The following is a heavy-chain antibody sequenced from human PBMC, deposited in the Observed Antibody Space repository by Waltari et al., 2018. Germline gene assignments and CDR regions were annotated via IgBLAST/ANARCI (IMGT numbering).Heavy chain of an antibody. J-gene: IGHJ2*01. CDR2: IYYSGST. CDR1: GGSISTYS. V-gene: IGHV4-59*01. Sequence: VQLQQSGPGLVKPSETLSLTCPVSGGSISTYSCSWIRPPPGKRVEWIGYIYYSGSTNYNPNLKSRVTISVDTSKNQFYLKLSSVTAADTAVYYCARDSSGGGYYWYFDLWGQGTLVTVSS. D-gene: IGHD3-16*01. CDR3: ARDSSGGGYYWYFDL.